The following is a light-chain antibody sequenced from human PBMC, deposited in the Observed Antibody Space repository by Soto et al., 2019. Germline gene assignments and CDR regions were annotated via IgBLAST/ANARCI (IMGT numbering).Light chain of an antibody. CDR3: QQYNDWPLT. CDR1: QSVNSN. V-gene: IGKV3-15*01. Sequence: EKVMTQSPATLSVSPGERATLSCRTSQSVNSNLAWYQQKPGQAPRLLLYGASTRATGIPPRFSGSASGTEFTLTIRILQSEDSAVYYRQQYNDWPLTFGGGTKVDIK. CDR2: GAS. J-gene: IGKJ4*01.